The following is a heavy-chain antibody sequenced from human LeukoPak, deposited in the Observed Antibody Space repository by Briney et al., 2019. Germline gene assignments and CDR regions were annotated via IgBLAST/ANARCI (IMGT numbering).Heavy chain of an antibody. D-gene: IGHD1-26*01. CDR1: GYTFTTYG. CDR2: IIPIFGTA. J-gene: IGHJ5*02. V-gene: IGHV1-69*05. CDR3: ARAGRISIGSGSYFNWFDP. Sequence: GASVKVSCKASGYTFTTYGISWVRQAPGQGLEWMGGIIPIFGTANYAQKFQGRVTITTDESTSTAYMELSSLRSEDTAVYYCARAGRISIGSGSYFNWFDPWGQGTLVTVSS.